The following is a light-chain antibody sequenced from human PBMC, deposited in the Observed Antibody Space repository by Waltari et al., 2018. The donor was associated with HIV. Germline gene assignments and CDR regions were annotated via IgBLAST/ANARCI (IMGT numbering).Light chain of an antibody. V-gene: IGKV3-15*01. J-gene: IGKJ1*01. CDR2: GAS. CDR1: QSVSSN. CDR3: QQYYSWPLT. Sequence: EIVMTQSPATLSVSPGERATLSCRASQSVSSNLAWYQQKPGQAPKVLIYGASTRANGIPARFSGSVSGTEFTLTISSLQSEDFAVYYCQQYYSWPLTFGQGTKVEIK.